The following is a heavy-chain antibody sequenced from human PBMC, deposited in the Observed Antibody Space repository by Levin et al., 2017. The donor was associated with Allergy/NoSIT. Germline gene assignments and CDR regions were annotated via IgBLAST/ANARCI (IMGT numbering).Heavy chain of an antibody. J-gene: IGHJ6*03. V-gene: IGHV3-7*01. Sequence: GESLKISCAASGFTFSSYWMSWVRQAPGKGLEWVANIKQDGSEKYYVDSVKGRFTISRDNAKNSLYLQMNSLRAEDTAVYYCARERCSSTSCYNPYYYYYYMDGWGKGTTVTVSS. CDR2: IKQDGSEK. CDR1: GFTFSSYW. D-gene: IGHD2-2*01. CDR3: ARERCSSTSCYNPYYYYYYMDG.